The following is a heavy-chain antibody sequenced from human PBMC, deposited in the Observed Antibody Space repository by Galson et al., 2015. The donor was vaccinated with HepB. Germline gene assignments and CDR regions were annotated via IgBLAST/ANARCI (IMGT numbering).Heavy chain of an antibody. J-gene: IGHJ5*01. D-gene: IGHD5-18*01. Sequence: SLRLSCAASGFTFNSHAMTWVRQAPGKGLEWVAGIRGDGGSAFYADSVKGRFSISRDNTKNTLSLQMNSLTAEDTALYYCAKGYGLFASWGQGALVTVSS. CDR2: IRGDGGSA. CDR1: GFTFNSHA. CDR3: AKGYGLFAS. V-gene: IGHV3-23*01.